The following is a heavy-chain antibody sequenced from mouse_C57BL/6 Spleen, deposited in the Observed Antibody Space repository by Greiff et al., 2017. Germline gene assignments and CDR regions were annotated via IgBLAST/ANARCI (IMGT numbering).Heavy chain of an antibody. CDR2: IRSKSNNYAT. CDR3: VRQYYGSSDWYFDV. Sequence: EVKLVESGGGLVQPKGSLKLSCAASGFSFNTYAMNWVRQAPGKGLEWVARIRSKSNNYATYYADSVKDRFTISRDDSESMLYLQMNNLKTEDTAMYYCVRQYYGSSDWYFDVWGTGTTVTVSS. D-gene: IGHD1-1*01. J-gene: IGHJ1*03. CDR1: GFSFNTYA. V-gene: IGHV10-1*01.